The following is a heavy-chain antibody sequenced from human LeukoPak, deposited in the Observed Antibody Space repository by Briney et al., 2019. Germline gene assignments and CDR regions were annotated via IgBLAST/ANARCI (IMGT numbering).Heavy chain of an antibody. CDR2: ISTGGTIYSSSTI. Sequence: GGSLRLSCAASGFTFSSYSMNWVRQAPGKGLEWVSYISTGGTIYSSSTIHYADSAKGRFTISRDNTKNSLYLQMHSLRDEDTAVYYCARLGYDYMAPFDYWGQGTLVTVSS. CDR3: ARLGYDYMAPFDY. D-gene: IGHD5-12*01. J-gene: IGHJ4*02. V-gene: IGHV3-48*02. CDR1: GFTFSSYS.